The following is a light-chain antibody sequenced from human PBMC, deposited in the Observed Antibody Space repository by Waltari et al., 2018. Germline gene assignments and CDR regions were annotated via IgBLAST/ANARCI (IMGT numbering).Light chain of an antibody. J-gene: IGKJ5*01. Sequence: ILLTQSPATMSVSPGERATLSCRASQNIDTRLAWYQHNPGQAPRLLIYGASTRAADIPARFSSSGFGTDYSLTINSLQSEDFTVYFFHQYLQWPPASPLGPGTRLDFK. CDR2: GAS. V-gene: IGKV3-15*01. CDR3: HQYLQWPPASP. CDR1: QNIDTR.